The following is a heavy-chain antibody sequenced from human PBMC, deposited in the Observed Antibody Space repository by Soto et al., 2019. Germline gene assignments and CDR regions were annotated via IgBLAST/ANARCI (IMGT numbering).Heavy chain of an antibody. Sequence: PGGSLRLSCAASGFTFSNYAMNWVRQAPGKGLEWVSSIGQTPTNTYYADSVKGRFTISRDSSKNTVYLQMNSLRAEDTAVYYCANIPWYNFGPWGQGTLVTVSS. CDR3: ANIPWYNFGP. CDR2: IGQTPTNT. V-gene: IGHV3-23*01. CDR1: GFTFSNYA. J-gene: IGHJ5*02. D-gene: IGHD1-20*01.